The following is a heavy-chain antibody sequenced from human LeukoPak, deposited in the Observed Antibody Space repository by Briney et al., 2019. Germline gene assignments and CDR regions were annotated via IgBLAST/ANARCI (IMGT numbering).Heavy chain of an antibody. V-gene: IGHV1-2*06. J-gene: IGHJ4*02. D-gene: IGHD5-24*01. CDR2: INPNSGGT. Sequence: GASVKVSCMASGYTFTGNYLHWVRQAPGQGLEWMGRINPNSGGTNYAQKFQGRVTTTRDTSISTAYMELSSLRSDDTAVFYCARGGEMATVPFDYWGQGTLVTVSS. CDR3: ARGGEMATVPFDY. CDR1: GYTFTGNY.